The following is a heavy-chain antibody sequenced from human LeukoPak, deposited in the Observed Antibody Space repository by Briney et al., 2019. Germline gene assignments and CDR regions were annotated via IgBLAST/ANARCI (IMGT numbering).Heavy chain of an antibody. D-gene: IGHD3-10*01. V-gene: IGHV3-30*04. J-gene: IGHJ4*02. CDR1: GFTFSSYA. Sequence: QPGGSLRLSCAASGFTFSSYAMHWVRQAPGKGLEWVAVISYDGSNKYYADSVKGRFTISRDNSKNTLYLQMNSLRAEDTALYYCARDRGWSQTYGSGTYGLDSWGQGTLVTVSS. CDR3: ARDRGWSQTYGSGTYGLDS. CDR2: ISYDGSNK.